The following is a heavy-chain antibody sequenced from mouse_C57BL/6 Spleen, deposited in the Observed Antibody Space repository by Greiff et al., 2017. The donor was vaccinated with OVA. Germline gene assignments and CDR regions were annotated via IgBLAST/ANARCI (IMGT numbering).Heavy chain of an antibody. D-gene: IGHD1-1*01. J-gene: IGHJ3*01. CDR3: ASYYGSSLAY. CDR1: GYTFTSYW. CDR2: IHPNSGST. V-gene: IGHV1-64*01. Sequence: VQLQQPGAELVKPGASVKLSCKASGYTFTSYWMHWVKQRPGQGLEWIGMIHPNSGSTNYNEKFKSKATLTVDKSSSTAYMQLSSLTSEDSAVYYCASYYGSSLAYWGQGTLVTVSA.